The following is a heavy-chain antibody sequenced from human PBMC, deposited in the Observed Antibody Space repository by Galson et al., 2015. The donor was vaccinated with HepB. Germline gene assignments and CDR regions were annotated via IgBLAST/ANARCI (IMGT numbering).Heavy chain of an antibody. D-gene: IGHD6-19*01. CDR1: GYTFTSYY. CDR2: INPSGGST. CDR3: ARVGGSIAVAGTFDY. J-gene: IGHJ4*02. Sequence: SVKVSCKASGYTFTSYYIHWVRQAPGEGLEWMGIINPSGGSTSYAQKFQGRVTMTRDTSTSTVYMELSSLRSEDTAVYYCARVGGSIAVAGTFDYWGQGTLVTVSS. V-gene: IGHV1-46*01.